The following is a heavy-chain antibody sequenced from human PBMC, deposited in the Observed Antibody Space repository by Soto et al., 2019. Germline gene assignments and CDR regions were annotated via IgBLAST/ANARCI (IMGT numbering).Heavy chain of an antibody. Sequence: EVQLVESGGGLVKPGGSLRLSCAASGFTFSSYTMNWVRQAPGKGLEWVSSISSSSSYIYYEDSVKGRFTISRDNAKNSLYLQMNSLRGEDTAVYYCAREMEVVPAAGYYYYGMDVWGQGTTVTVSS. J-gene: IGHJ6*02. D-gene: IGHD2-2*01. CDR3: AREMEVVPAAGYYYYGMDV. CDR1: GFTFSSYT. V-gene: IGHV3-21*01. CDR2: ISSSSSYI.